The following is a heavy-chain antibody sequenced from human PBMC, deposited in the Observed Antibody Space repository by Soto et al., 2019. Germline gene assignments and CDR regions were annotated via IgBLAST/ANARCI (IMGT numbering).Heavy chain of an antibody. D-gene: IGHD1-26*01. CDR3: AKGIEWEVSRALDY. V-gene: IGHV3-23*01. J-gene: IGHJ4*02. Sequence: EVQLLESGGGLVQPGGSLRLSCAASGFSLRNYAVSWVRQAPGKGLEWVSDISGGGSNTFYADSVKGRFTISRDISKNTLYLQMNSLRAEDTAVYYCAKGIEWEVSRALDYWGQGTLVTVSS. CDR2: ISGGGSNT. CDR1: GFSLRNYA.